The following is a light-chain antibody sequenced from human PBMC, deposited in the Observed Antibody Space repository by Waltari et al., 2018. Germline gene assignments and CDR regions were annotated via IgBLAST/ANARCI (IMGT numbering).Light chain of an antibody. CDR3: QHYRSLPVT. CDR1: ESVRGA. CDR2: DVS. Sequence: DIVLTQSPGTLPLSPGERATLSCRTSESVRGALAWYQQRPGQAPRLLIYDVSSRATGIPDRFSGSGSGTDFSLTISRLEPEDFALYYCQHYRSLPVTFGQGTKVEIK. V-gene: IGKV3-20*01. J-gene: IGKJ1*01.